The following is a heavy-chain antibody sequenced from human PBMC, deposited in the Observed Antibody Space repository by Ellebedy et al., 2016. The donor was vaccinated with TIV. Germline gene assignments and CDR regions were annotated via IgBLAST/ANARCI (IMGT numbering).Heavy chain of an antibody. D-gene: IGHD4-11*01. Sequence: GESLKISCAASGFTFSSYGMHWVRQAPGKGLEWVAVIWYDGSNKYYADSVKGRFTISRDNSKNTLYLQMNSLRAEDTAVYYCAKDDDYSNHGIDYWGQGTLVTVSS. CDR3: AKDDDYSNHGIDY. J-gene: IGHJ4*02. V-gene: IGHV3-30*02. CDR1: GFTFSSYG. CDR2: IWYDGSNK.